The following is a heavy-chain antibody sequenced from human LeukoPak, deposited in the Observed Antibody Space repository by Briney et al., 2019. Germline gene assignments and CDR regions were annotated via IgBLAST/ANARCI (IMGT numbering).Heavy chain of an antibody. CDR3: ARDRSGVGYSFDY. Sequence: SETLSLTCTVSGGSISSYYWSWIRQPPGKGLEWIGYIYYSGSTKYNPSLKSRVTISVDTSKNQFSLKLSSVTAADTVVYYCARDRSGVGYSFDYWGQGTLVTVSS. V-gene: IGHV4-59*01. CDR2: IYYSGST. J-gene: IGHJ4*02. CDR1: GGSISSYY. D-gene: IGHD5-12*01.